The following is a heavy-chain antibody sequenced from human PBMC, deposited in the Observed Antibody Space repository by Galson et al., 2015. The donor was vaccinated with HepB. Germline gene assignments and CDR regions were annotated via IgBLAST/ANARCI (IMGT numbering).Heavy chain of an antibody. Sequence: SLRLSCAASGFTFSSYEMNWVRQAPGKGLEWVSYIGSSGSTIYHAGSVKGRFTISRDDSKNTLYLQMNSLKTEDTAVYYCTTDLLGYSSSSGVPSFDYWGQGTLVTVSS. D-gene: IGHD6-6*01. CDR1: GFTFSSYE. CDR2: IGSSGSTI. V-gene: IGHV3-48*03. J-gene: IGHJ4*02. CDR3: TTDLLGYSSSSGVPSFDY.